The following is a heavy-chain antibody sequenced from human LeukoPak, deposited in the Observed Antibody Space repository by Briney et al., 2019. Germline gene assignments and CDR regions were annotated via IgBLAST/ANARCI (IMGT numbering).Heavy chain of an antibody. Sequence: SETLSLTCTVSGGSISSYYWSWIRQPPGKGLEWIGYIYYSGSTNYNPSLKSRVTISVDTSKNQFSLKLSSVTAADTAVYYCARDDADLVAHWWGQGTLVTVSS. CDR2: IYYSGST. J-gene: IGHJ4*02. V-gene: IGHV4-59*01. CDR3: ARDDADLVAHW. D-gene: IGHD5-12*01. CDR1: GGSISSYY.